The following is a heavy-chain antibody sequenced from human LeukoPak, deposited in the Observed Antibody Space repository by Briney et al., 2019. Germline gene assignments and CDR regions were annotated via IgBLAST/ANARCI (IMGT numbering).Heavy chain of an antibody. J-gene: IGHJ6*03. Sequence: GRSLRLSCAASGFTFDDYAMHWVRQAPGKGLEWVSGISWNSGSIVYADSVKGRFTISKDNAKNSLYLQMDSLRAEDTAVYYCARSSGWYHRGPDYYYYYMDVWGKGTTVTVS. D-gene: IGHD6-19*01. CDR2: ISWNSGSI. V-gene: IGHV3-9*01. CDR3: ARSSGWYHRGPDYYYYYMDV. CDR1: GFTFDDYA.